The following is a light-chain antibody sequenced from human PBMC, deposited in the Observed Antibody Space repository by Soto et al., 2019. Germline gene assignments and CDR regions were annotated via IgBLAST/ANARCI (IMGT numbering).Light chain of an antibody. CDR2: GAS. CDR3: QQYNNWPWT. Sequence: EIMMTQSPATLSVSPGERATLSCRASQSVSSDLAWYQHKPGQAPRLLIYGASTRATGIPARFSASGSGTEFTLTISSLQSEDFAVYYCQQYNNWPWTFGQGTKVDIK. V-gene: IGKV3-15*01. J-gene: IGKJ1*01. CDR1: QSVSSD.